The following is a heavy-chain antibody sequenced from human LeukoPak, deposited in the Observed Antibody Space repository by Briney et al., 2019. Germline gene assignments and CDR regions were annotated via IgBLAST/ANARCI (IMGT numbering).Heavy chain of an antibody. CDR2: INQDGSEK. CDR3: ARDRYAEYRPDY. D-gene: IGHD2-2*01. J-gene: IGHJ4*02. Sequence: GGSLRLSCAASGFTFSSYWMSWVRQAPGKGLEWVANINQDGSEKNYVDSAKGRFTISRDNAKNSLYLQMNSLRAEDTAVYYCARDRYAEYRPDYWGQGTLVTVSS. CDR1: GFTFSSYW. V-gene: IGHV3-7*01.